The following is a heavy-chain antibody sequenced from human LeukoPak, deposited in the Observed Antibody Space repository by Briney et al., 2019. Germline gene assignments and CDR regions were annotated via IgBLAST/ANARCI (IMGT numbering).Heavy chain of an antibody. Sequence: ASVKVSCKASGYTFTSYYMHWVRQAPGQGLEWMGIINPSSGSTSYTQKFQGRVTMTRDTSTSTVNMDLSSLRSEDTAVYYCARASSDFGELFPWGQGTLVTVSS. D-gene: IGHD3-10*01. CDR1: GYTFTSYY. V-gene: IGHV1-46*01. J-gene: IGHJ5*02. CDR2: INPSSGST. CDR3: ARASSDFGELFP.